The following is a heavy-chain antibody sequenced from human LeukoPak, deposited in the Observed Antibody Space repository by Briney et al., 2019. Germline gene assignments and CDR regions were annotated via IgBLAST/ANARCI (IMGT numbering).Heavy chain of an antibody. Sequence: TGGSLRLSCAASGFTFSSYDMAWVRQAPGKGLEWVSAINFSGGATYSADFVKGRFTISRDNSKNTLYLQMNSLRADDTALYYCAKGRLSVSGFDCWGQGTLVTVSS. D-gene: IGHD6-19*01. J-gene: IGHJ4*02. CDR3: AKGRLSVSGFDC. V-gene: IGHV3-23*01. CDR2: INFSGGAT. CDR1: GFTFSSYD.